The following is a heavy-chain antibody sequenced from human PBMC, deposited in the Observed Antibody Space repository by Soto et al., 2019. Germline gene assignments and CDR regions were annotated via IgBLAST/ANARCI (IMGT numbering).Heavy chain of an antibody. CDR1: GGTFSSYA. Sequence: QVQLVQSGAEVKKPGSSVKVSCKASGGTFSSYAISWVRQAPGQGLEWMGGIIPIFGTANYAQKFQGRVTITAXXSXSXXDMEMRSLRSEDTAVYYCARDGIAVAATGRNWFDPWGQGTLVTVSS. V-gene: IGHV1-69*12. CDR3: ARDGIAVAATGRNWFDP. CDR2: IIPIFGTA. J-gene: IGHJ5*02. D-gene: IGHD6-19*01.